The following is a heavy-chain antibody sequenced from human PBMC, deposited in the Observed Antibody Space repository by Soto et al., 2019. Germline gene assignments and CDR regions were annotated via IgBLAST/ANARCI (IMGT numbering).Heavy chain of an antibody. D-gene: IGHD1-20*01. CDR2: ISGSGDTT. CDR3: QTQIGYRWNYVVY. J-gene: IGHJ4*02. CDR1: GFTFSAYA. Sequence: GGSLRLSCAASGFTFSAYAMTWVRQAPGKGLEWVSSISGSGDTTYYAGSVKGRFTISRDNSKNTLYLQMSSLRVDDTAVYYCQTQIGYRWNYVVYWGQGTLDTVSS. V-gene: IGHV3-23*01.